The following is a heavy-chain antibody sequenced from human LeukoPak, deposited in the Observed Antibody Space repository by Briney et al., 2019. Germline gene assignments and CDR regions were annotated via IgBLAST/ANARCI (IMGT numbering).Heavy chain of an antibody. CDR2: IYYSGST. CDR3: ARDGGSGYYYGVNWFDP. D-gene: IGHD3-22*01. J-gene: IGHJ5*02. V-gene: IGHV4-61*01. CDR1: GGSVSSYNYY. Sequence: SETLSLACTVSGGSVSSYNYYWSWIRQPPGKGLEWIGYIYYSGSTNYNPSLKSRVTISVDTSKNQFSLKLSSVTAADTAVYYCARDGGSGYYYGVNWFDPWGQGTLVTVSS.